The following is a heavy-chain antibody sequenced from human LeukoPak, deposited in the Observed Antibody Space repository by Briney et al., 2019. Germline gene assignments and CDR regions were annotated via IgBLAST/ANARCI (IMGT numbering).Heavy chain of an antibody. D-gene: IGHD2-15*01. CDR3: ARGYCSGGTCYLFDY. CDR2: ISSSGGTI. Sequence: GGSLRLSCAASGFTFSDSYMSWIRQAPGKGLEWISYISSSGGTIYYADSVKGRFSISRDNAKYSLYLQMNSLRAEDTAVYYCARGYCSGGTCYLFDYWGPGTLVTVSS. CDR1: GFTFSDSY. V-gene: IGHV3-11*04. J-gene: IGHJ4*02.